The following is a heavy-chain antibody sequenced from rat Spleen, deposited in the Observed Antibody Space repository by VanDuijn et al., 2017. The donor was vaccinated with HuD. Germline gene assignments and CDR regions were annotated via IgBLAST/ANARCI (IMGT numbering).Heavy chain of an antibody. CDR3: ARGGHNSEYLFAY. V-gene: IGHV5-62*01. D-gene: IGHD4-3*01. CDR2: ISSSSGT. Sequence: VQLVESGGGLVQPGKSLKLSCSASGFTFSSFGMHWIRQAPGKGLDWVAYISSSSGTVYADAVKGRFTISRDNAKNTLDLQLNSMKSEDTAIYYCARGGHNSEYLFAYWGLGTLVTVSS. J-gene: IGHJ3*01. CDR1: GFTFSSFG.